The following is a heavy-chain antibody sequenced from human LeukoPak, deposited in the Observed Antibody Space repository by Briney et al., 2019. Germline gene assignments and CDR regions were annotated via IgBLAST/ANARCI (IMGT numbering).Heavy chain of an antibody. J-gene: IGHJ4*02. CDR3: ARDLDPLNY. CDR1: GFTFSGYN. V-gene: IGHV3-48*01. Sequence: GGSLRLSCAASGFTFSGYNLNWVRQAPGKGLDWVSYISSSGSTIYYANSVKGRFTVSRDNAKNSLFLQMNSLRAEDTAVYYCARDLDPLNYWGQGPLVTVSS. D-gene: IGHD3/OR15-3a*01. CDR2: ISSSGSTI.